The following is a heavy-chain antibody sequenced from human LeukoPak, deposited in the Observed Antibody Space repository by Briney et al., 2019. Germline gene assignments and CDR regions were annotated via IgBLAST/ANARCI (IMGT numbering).Heavy chain of an antibody. V-gene: IGHV3-74*01. CDR3: AKDLNWGQVDY. J-gene: IGHJ4*02. D-gene: IGHD7-27*01. Sequence: GGSLRLSCAASGFTFSGHWMYWLRQAPGKGLAWVSRINGDGSATNYAGSMKGRFFISRDNARDIVYLQMNSLREDDTAVYYCAKDLNWGQVDYWGQGTLVTVSS. CDR1: GFTFSGHW. CDR2: INGDGSAT.